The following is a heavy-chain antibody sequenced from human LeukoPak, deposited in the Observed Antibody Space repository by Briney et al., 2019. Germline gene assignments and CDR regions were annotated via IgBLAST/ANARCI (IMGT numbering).Heavy chain of an antibody. J-gene: IGHJ6*03. CDR3: ASLGRLGQYYYMDV. V-gene: IGHV4-59*01. D-gene: IGHD7-27*01. Sequence: PSETLSLTCTVSGGSISSYYWSWIRQPPGKGLEWIGNIYYSGSTNYNPSLKSRVTISVDTSKNQFSLKLSSVTAADTAVYYCASLGRLGQYYYMDVWGKGTTVTVSS. CDR2: IYYSGST. CDR1: GGSISSYY.